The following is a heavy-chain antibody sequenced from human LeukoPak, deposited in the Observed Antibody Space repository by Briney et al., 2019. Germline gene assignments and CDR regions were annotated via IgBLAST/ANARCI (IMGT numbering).Heavy chain of an antibody. CDR1: RCTLDDYG. D-gene: IGHD2-8*02. V-gene: IGHV3-20*04. Sequence: PGRSLRLSCAASRCTLDDYGMSWDRQPPGKELERVSGINWNGGNTGYADSVKGRFTIPRDNAKNSLYLQMNSLRAEDTALYYCARVPRRSGYFDYWGQGTLVTVSS. J-gene: IGHJ4*02. CDR2: INWNGGNT. CDR3: ARVPRRSGYFDY.